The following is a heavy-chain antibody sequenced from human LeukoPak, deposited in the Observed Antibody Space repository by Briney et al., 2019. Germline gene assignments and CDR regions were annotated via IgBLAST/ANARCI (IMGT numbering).Heavy chain of an antibody. D-gene: IGHD6-13*01. CDR3: ARGYSSSRGGNWFDP. V-gene: IGHV3-7*01. CDR1: GFTFISQG. Sequence: GGSLRLSCAASGFTFISQGMHWVRQAPGKGLEWVANIEQDGSKKYYVDSVKGRFTISRDNAQNSLFLQMNSLRAEDTAVYYCARGYSSSRGGNWFDPWGQGTLVTVSS. J-gene: IGHJ5*02. CDR2: IEQDGSKK.